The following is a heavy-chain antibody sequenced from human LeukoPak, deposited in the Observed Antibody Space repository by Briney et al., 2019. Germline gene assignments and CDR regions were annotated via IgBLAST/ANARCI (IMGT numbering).Heavy chain of an antibody. CDR2: ISHDGNNK. V-gene: IGHV3-30*03. D-gene: IGHD3-22*01. Sequence: GRSLRLSCAASGFIFSSFVMHWVRQAPGKGLEWVAVISHDGNNKNYADSVKGRFTISRDNSKNSLYLQMNSLRAEDTAVYYCARDLNYYDSSGYFDAFDIWGQGTVVTVSS. CDR3: ARDLNYYDSSGYFDAFDI. J-gene: IGHJ3*02. CDR1: GFIFSSFV.